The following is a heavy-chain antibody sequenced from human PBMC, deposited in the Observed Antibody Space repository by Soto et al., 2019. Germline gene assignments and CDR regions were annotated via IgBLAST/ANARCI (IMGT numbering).Heavy chain of an antibody. Sequence: GGSLRLSCAASGFTVSSNYMSWVRQAPGKGLEWVSVIYSGGSTYYADSVKGRFTISRDNSKNTLYLQMNSLRAEDTAVYYCARWQEQQLVIDYWGQGTLVTVSS. D-gene: IGHD6-13*01. V-gene: IGHV3-53*01. CDR3: ARWQEQQLVIDY. CDR1: GFTVSSNY. J-gene: IGHJ4*02. CDR2: IYSGGST.